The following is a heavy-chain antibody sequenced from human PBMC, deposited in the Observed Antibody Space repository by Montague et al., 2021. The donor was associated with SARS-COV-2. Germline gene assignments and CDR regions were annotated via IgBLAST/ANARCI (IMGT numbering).Heavy chain of an antibody. Sequence: SETLFLTCTVSGGSISSSSYYRGWIRQPPGKGLEWIGSIYYSGSTYYNPSLKSRVTVSVDTSKNQFSLKLSSVTAADTAVYYCARQVGTMIVVVIIKLRYYFDYWGQGTLVTVTS. CDR3: ARQVGTMIVVVIIKLRYYFDY. CDR2: IYYSGST. V-gene: IGHV4-39*01. J-gene: IGHJ4*02. CDR1: GGSISSSSYY. D-gene: IGHD3-22*01.